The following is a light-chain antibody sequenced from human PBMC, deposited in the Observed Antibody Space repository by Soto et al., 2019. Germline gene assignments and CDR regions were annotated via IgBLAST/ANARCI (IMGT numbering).Light chain of an antibody. CDR1: QSVSSN. Sequence: EIVMTQSPATLSVSPGEKVTLSCRASQSVSSNLAWYQQKPGQAPRVLIYSASNRATAIPARFSGSGSGTEFTLTISRLQSEDFAVYYCQHYNNWLGTFGQGTKLEIK. CDR3: QHYNNWLGT. CDR2: SAS. V-gene: IGKV3-15*01. J-gene: IGKJ2*01.